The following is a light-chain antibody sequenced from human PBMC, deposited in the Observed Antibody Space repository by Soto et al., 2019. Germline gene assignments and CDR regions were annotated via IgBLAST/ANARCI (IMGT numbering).Light chain of an antibody. CDR3: QQYNNWPRT. CDR1: QSVRNL. Sequence: EIALTQSPATRSLSQGESATLSCRASQSVRNLLAWYQQRPGQAPRLLIYDTSNRATGIPARFSDSGSGTEFTLTINSLQSEDFAVYYCQQYNNWPRTFGQVTKVDIK. J-gene: IGKJ1*01. CDR2: DTS. V-gene: IGKV3-11*01.